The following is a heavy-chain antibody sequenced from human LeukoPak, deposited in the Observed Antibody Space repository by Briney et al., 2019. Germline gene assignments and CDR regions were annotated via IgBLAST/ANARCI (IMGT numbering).Heavy chain of an antibody. J-gene: IGHJ4*02. Sequence: ASVKVSCKASGYTFTSYYMHWVRQAPGQGLEWMGIINPSGGSTSYAQKFQGRVTMTRDTSTSTVYMELSSLRSEDTAVYYCARDWANSKKDDYYDSSGYPDYWGQGTLVTVSS. D-gene: IGHD3-22*01. V-gene: IGHV1-46*01. CDR3: ARDWANSKKDDYYDSSGYPDY. CDR1: GYTFTSYY. CDR2: INPSGGST.